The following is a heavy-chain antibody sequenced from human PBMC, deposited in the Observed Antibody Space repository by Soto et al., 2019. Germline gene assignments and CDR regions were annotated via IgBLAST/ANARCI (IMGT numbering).Heavy chain of an antibody. D-gene: IGHD3-22*01. CDR3: TTDPVTMIVVVPSSG. CDR1: GGSISNYC. CDR2: IFYSGST. J-gene: IGHJ4*02. V-gene: IGHV4-59*01. Sequence: SETLSLTCTVSGGSISNYCGSWIRQPPGRGLEWIGHIFYSGSTNYNPDLKSRVTISVDTSKSQFSLKLSSVTAADTAVYYCTTDPVTMIVVVPSSGWGQGTLVTVSS.